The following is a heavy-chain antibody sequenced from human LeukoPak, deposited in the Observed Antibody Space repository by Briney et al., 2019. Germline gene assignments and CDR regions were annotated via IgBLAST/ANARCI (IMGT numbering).Heavy chain of an antibody. CDR3: ARWVTGGAFDI. Sequence: GGSLRLSCVASGFTFSNYAMIWVRQAPGKGPQWVSVISAGGVSLFSGSGSAAYYADSVGGRFTISRDNAMNLLYLQMDSLRAEDTAVYYCARWVTGGAFDIWGQGTMVTVSS. CDR1: GFTFSNYA. V-gene: IGHV3-23*01. CDR2: ISAGGVSLFSGSGSAA. J-gene: IGHJ3*02. D-gene: IGHD2-21*02.